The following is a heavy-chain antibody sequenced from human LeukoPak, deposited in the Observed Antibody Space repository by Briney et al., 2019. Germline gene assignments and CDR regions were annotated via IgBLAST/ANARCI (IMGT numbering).Heavy chain of an antibody. D-gene: IGHD3-10*01. CDR3: ARGSWYYASGSGYDGGWYYFDH. V-gene: IGHV4-59*12. CDR1: GGSISSYY. CDR2: IYYSGST. Sequence: SETLSLTCTVSGGSISSYYWSWIRQPPGKGLEGIGYIYYSGSTNYNPSLKSRVTISVDTSKNQFSLEVHSVTAADTAVYYCARGSWYYASGSGYDGGWYYFDHWGQGTLATVSS. J-gene: IGHJ4*02.